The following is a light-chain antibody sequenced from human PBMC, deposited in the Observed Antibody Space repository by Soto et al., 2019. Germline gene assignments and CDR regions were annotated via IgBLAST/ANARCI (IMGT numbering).Light chain of an antibody. CDR2: AAS. Sequence: DIQMTQSPSSLSASVGDRVTISCQASQNIGTYLNWYQQKPGEAPKLIIYAASNLQSGVPSRFRGSGSGTEFTLTISNLQLEDFATYSCQQCHSVPLAFGGGTKVEI. V-gene: IGKV1-39*01. J-gene: IGKJ4*01. CDR3: QQCHSVPLA. CDR1: QNIGTY.